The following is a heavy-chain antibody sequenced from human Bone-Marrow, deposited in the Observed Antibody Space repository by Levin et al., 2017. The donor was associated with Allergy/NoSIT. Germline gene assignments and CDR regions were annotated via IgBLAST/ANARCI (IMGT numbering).Heavy chain of an antibody. CDR1: GGTFTNSA. D-gene: IGHD1-7*01. J-gene: IGHJ6*02. CDR3: ATYTGTTTAYQYYGMHV. CDR2: IIPILGIV. Sequence: GASVKVSCKASGGTFTNSAITWVRQAPGQGLEWMGRIIPILGIVNYAQKFQGRVTFTADRSTSTAYMELSSLGSEDTAVYYCATYTGTTTAYQYYGMHVWGQGTSVTVSS. V-gene: IGHV1-69*04.